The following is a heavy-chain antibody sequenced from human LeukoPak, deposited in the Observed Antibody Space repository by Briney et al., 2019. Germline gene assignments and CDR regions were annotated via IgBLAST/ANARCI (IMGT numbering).Heavy chain of an antibody. V-gene: IGHV4-61*08. CDR1: GGSVSSGGYY. CDR2: IYYSWST. D-gene: IGHD3-3*01. CDR3: ARGTTTIFGVVIPYYFDY. J-gene: IGHJ4*02. Sequence: SETLSLTCTVSGGSVSSGGYYWSWIRQPPGKGLEWIVYIYYSWSTNYNPSLKSRVTISVDTSKNQFSLKLSSVTAADTAVYYCARGTTTIFGVVIPYYFDYWGQGTLVTVSS.